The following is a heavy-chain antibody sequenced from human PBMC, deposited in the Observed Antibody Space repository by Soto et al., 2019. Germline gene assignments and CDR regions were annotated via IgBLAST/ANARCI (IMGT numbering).Heavy chain of an antibody. CDR1: GGTFSSYA. D-gene: IGHD5-12*01. J-gene: IGHJ6*02. CDR2: ILPIFGTA. V-gene: IGHV1-69*01. Sequence: QVQLVQSGAEVNKPGTSVKFSCKASGGTFSSYAISWVRQAPGQGLEWMGGILPIFGTANYAQKFRGSVTITADQCTSPAYMVLSRLRSEDTAVYCCARREEMATICYYYSYGMDVWGQGTTGTVFS. CDR3: ARREEMATICYYYSYGMDV.